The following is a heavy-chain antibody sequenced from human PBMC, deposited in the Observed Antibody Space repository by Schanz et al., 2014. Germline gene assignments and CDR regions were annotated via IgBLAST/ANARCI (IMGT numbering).Heavy chain of an antibody. V-gene: IGHV3-30*03. J-gene: IGHJ5*02. Sequence: QVQLVDSGGGLVKPGGSLRLSCTASGFPFSDYFMAWIRQPPGRGLEWVALVSSDGNNDYYTDSVKGRFTISRDNSKNTVHLQMNSLRAEDTAVYYCARPALWFGDNCFDPWGQGTLVTVSS. CDR3: ARPALWFGDNCFDP. D-gene: IGHD3-10*01. CDR1: GFPFSDYF. CDR2: VSSDGNND.